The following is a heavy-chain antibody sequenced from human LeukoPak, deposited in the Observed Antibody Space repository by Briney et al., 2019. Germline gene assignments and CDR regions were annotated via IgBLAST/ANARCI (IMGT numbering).Heavy chain of an antibody. CDR1: GFTFSSYA. CDR3: AKDRSGSYPGQPYYYYMDV. Sequence: GGSLRLSCAASGFTFSSYAMSWVRQAPGKGLEWVTAISGSGGSTYYADSMKGRFTISRDNSKNTLYLQMNSLRAEDTAVYYCAKDRSGSYPGQPYYYYMDVWGKGTTVTVSS. J-gene: IGHJ6*03. V-gene: IGHV3-23*01. D-gene: IGHD1-26*01. CDR2: ISGSGGST.